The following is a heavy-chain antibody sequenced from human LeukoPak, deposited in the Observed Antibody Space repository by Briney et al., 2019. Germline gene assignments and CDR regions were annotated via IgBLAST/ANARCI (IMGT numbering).Heavy chain of an antibody. J-gene: IGHJ5*02. V-gene: IGHV1-46*01. CDR2: INPSGGST. D-gene: IGHD6-19*01. CDR1: GYTFTSYY. Sequence: ASVKVSFKASGYTFTSYYMHWVRQAPGQGLEWMGIINPSGGSTTYAQMFQGRVTMTRDTSTRTVYMELSSLRSEDTAAYYCARKVAVAGMFDPWGQGTLVTVSS. CDR3: ARKVAVAGMFDP.